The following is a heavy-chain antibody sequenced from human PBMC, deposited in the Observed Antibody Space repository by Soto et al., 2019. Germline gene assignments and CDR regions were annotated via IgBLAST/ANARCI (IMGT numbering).Heavy chain of an antibody. CDR1: GFSFSGYW. J-gene: IGHJ3*01. CDR3: ARSPGGYYID. V-gene: IGHV3-74*01. D-gene: IGHD3-9*01. CDR2: INTDGSST. Sequence: EVQLVESGGGLVQPGGSLRLSCADSGFSFSGYWMHWVRQGPGKGLVWVSRINTDGSSTNYADSVKGRFTISRDNAKNTLYLQMNSLRAEDTAVYYCARSPGGYYIDWGQGTMVTVSS.